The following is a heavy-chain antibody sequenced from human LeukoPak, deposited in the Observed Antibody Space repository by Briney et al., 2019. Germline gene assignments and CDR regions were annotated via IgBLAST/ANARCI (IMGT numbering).Heavy chain of an antibody. Sequence: GASVKVSCKVSVYTHTELSMHWVRPAPGKGLEWMGGFEPEDGETIYAQKFQGRVTMTEDTSTDTAYMELSSLRSEDTAVYYCATDRMSTIIGDGFDIWGQGTMVTVSS. J-gene: IGHJ3*02. CDR3: ATDRMSTIIGDGFDI. D-gene: IGHD5-24*01. CDR2: FEPEDGET. CDR1: VYTHTELS. V-gene: IGHV1-24*01.